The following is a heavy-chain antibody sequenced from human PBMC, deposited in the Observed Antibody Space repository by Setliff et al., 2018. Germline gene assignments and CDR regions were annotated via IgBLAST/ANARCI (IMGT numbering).Heavy chain of an antibody. V-gene: IGHV3-7*01. D-gene: IGHD3-10*01. CDR3: VRDWASGDDH. CDR2: IHKDGSER. J-gene: IGHJ4*02. CDR1: GLTFSTYW. Sequence: LRLCCAASGLTFSTYWMSWVRQAPGKGLEWVANIHKDGSERHYVDSVKGRFTISRDNAKNSLLLQMNILAGEDTAVYYCVRDWASGDDHWGRGTLVTVSS.